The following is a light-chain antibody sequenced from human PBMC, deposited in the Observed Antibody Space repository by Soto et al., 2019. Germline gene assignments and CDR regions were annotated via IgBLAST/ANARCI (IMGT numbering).Light chain of an antibody. V-gene: IGLV2-14*01. CDR3: QSYDSSLSGYV. CDR1: SSDVGAYNH. CDR2: EVN. J-gene: IGLJ1*01. Sequence: QSALTQPASVSGSPGQSITISCTGTSSDVGAYNHVSWYQHHPGKAPKLMIYEVNNRPSGVSNRFSGSKSGTSASLAITGLQAEDEADYYCQSYDSSLSGYVFGAGTKLTVL.